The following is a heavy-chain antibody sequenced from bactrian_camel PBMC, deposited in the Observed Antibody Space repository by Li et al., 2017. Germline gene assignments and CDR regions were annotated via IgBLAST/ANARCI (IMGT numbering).Heavy chain of an antibody. Sequence: VQLVESGGGSVQSGGSLRISCEASGFTVSAYAMSWVRQAPGKGLEWISVIHRGGTITYYADSVKGRFTISRDDAKNALYLQLNSLKTEDTAMYYCTREDPGAGRADWGQGTQVTVS. D-gene: IGHD6*01. CDR2: IHRGGTIT. V-gene: IGHV3S31*01. CDR3: TREDPGAGRAD. J-gene: IGHJ4*01. CDR1: GFTVSAYA.